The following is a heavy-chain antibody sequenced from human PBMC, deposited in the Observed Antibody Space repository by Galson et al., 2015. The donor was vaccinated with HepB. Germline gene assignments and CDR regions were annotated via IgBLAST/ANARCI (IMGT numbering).Heavy chain of an antibody. CDR3: AADLTLNYYYYGMDV. CDR2: IVVGSGKT. Sequence: SVKVSCKASGFTFTSSAVQWVRQARGQRFEWIGWIVVGSGKTNYAQKFQARVTITRDMSTSTAYMELSSLSSEDTAVYYCAADLTLNYYYYGMDVWGQGTTVTVS. D-gene: IGHD3-16*01. J-gene: IGHJ6*02. CDR1: GFTFTSSA. V-gene: IGHV1-58*01.